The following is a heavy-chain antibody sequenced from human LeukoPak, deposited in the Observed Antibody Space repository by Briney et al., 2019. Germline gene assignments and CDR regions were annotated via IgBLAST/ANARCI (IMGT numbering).Heavy chain of an antibody. J-gene: IGHJ4*02. Sequence: GGSLRLSCAASGFTFSNAWMSWVRQAPGKGLEWVGRIKSKTDGGTTDYAAPVKGRFTISRDDSKNTLYLQMNSLNTEDTAVYYCTTGRLRRLLSAYWGQGTLVTVSS. CDR1: GFTFSNAW. CDR3: TTGRLRRLLSAY. V-gene: IGHV3-15*01. CDR2: IKSKTDGGTT. D-gene: IGHD2-2*01.